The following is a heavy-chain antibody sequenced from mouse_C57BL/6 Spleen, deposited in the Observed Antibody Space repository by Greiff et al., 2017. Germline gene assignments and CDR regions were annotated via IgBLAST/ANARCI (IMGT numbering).Heavy chain of an antibody. CDR2: IYPGDGDT. CDR1: GYAFSSYW. V-gene: IGHV1-80*01. J-gene: IGHJ3*01. Sequence: QVHVKQSGAELVKPGASVKISCKASGYAFSSYWMNWVKQRPGKGLEWIGQIYPGDGDTNYNGKFKGKATLTADKSTSTAYIQLSSLTSEDSAVYFCARELWFAYWGQGTLVTVSA. CDR3: ARELWFAY.